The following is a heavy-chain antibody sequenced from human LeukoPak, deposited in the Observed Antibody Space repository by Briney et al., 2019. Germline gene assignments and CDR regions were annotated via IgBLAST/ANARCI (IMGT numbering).Heavy chain of an antibody. CDR1: TFTFSSYW. V-gene: IGHV3-74*01. Sequence: GGSLRLSCAASTFTFSSYWMLWVRQAPGKGLVWVSRINTDGSNTNYADSVKGRFTISRDNAKNTLYLQMNSLRAEDTAVYYCARVSTGSSSYDYWGQGTLVTVSS. D-gene: IGHD6-13*01. CDR3: ARVSTGSSSYDY. J-gene: IGHJ4*02. CDR2: INTDGSNT.